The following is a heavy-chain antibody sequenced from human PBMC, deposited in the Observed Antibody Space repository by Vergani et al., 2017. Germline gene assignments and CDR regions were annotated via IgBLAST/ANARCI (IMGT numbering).Heavy chain of an antibody. D-gene: IGHD3-22*01. CDR2: IYHSGGA. CDR3: ARCFRDEGMIYGGTVENWFHP. CDR1: GGSITSSSYY. V-gene: IGHV4-39*01. Sequence: QLHLQESGPGLVKPSETLSLTCTVSGGSITSSSYYWGWIRQPPGKGLEWIGNIYHSGGAYYNPSLKGRVTISVDTTKTQFSLKLKSVTAADTAVYYCARCFRDEGMIYGGTVENWFHPWGQGTLVTVSS. J-gene: IGHJ5*02.